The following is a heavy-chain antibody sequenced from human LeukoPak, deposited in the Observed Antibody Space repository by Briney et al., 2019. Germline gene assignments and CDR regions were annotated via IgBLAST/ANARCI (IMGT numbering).Heavy chain of an antibody. Sequence: GGSLRLSCAVSGFTFSKAWMSWVRQAPGKGLEWVANIKQDGSEKYYVDSVKGRFTISRDNARNSLYLQMNSLRAEDTAVYYCARDLIYTDWDDYWGQGTLVTVSS. J-gene: IGHJ4*02. V-gene: IGHV3-7*01. D-gene: IGHD3/OR15-3a*01. CDR2: IKQDGSEK. CDR1: GFTFSKAW. CDR3: ARDLIYTDWDDY.